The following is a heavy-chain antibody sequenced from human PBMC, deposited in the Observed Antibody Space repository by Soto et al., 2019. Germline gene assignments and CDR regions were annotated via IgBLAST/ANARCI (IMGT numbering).Heavy chain of an antibody. Sequence: GASVKVSCKASGGTFSSYAISWVRQAPGQGLEWMGGIIPIFGTANYAQKFQGRVTITADESTSTAYMELSSLRSEDTAVYYCARDKYDILTGYSIGSSYYGMDVWGQGTTVTVSS. J-gene: IGHJ6*02. CDR2: IIPIFGTA. CDR1: GGTFSSYA. D-gene: IGHD3-9*01. CDR3: ARDKYDILTGYSIGSSYYGMDV. V-gene: IGHV1-69*13.